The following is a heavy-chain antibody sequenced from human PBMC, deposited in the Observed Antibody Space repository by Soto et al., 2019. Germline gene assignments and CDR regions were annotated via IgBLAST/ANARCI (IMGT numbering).Heavy chain of an antibody. CDR3: ARTLYSYGPRFDY. D-gene: IGHD5-18*01. V-gene: IGHV4-59*01. Sequence: QVQLQESGPGLVKPSETLSLTCTVSGGSISSYYWSWIRQPPGKGLEWIGYIYYSGSTNYNPSLKSRATISLDTSKNQFSLKLSSVTAADTAVYYCARTLYSYGPRFDYWGQGTLVTVSS. CDR1: GGSISSYY. J-gene: IGHJ4*02. CDR2: IYYSGST.